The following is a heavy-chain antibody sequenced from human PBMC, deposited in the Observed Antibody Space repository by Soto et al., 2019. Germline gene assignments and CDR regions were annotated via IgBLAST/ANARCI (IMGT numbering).Heavy chain of an antibody. CDR2: IYYSGST. J-gene: IGHJ6*02. CDR3: ARHYDFWSGYYTDYYGMDV. D-gene: IGHD3-3*01. V-gene: IGHV4-39*01. Sequence: PSETLSLTCIVSGGSISSSRSYYWGWIRQPPGKGLEWVGSIYYSGSTYYNPSLKSRVTISVDTSKNQFSLKLSSVTAADTAVYYCARHYDFWSGYYTDYYGMDVWGQGTTVTVSS. CDR1: GGSISSSRSYY.